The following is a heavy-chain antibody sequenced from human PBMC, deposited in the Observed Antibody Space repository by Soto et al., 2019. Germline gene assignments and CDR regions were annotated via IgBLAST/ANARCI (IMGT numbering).Heavy chain of an antibody. CDR3: AKDRVVGAIGYFDY. J-gene: IGHJ4*02. CDR2: ISATGGGT. CDR1: GFKFSNYA. Sequence: GGSLRLSCAASGFKFSNYAMSWVRQAPGKGLEWVSLISATGGGTYYADSVKGRFTISRDNSHNTLYLQVHSLTAEDTAVYYCAKDRVVGAIGYFDYWGQGTLVTVSS. V-gene: IGHV3-23*01. D-gene: IGHD1-26*01.